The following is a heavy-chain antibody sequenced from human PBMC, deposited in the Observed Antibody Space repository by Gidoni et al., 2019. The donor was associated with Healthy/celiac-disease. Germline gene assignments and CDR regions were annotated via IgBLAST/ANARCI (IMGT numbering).Heavy chain of an antibody. CDR2: ISGSGGST. CDR3: AKVRRGSGFDY. Sequence: EVQLLESGGGLVQPGGSLRLSCAASAYTFSSYAMSWVRQAPGKGLECVSAISGSGGSTYYADSVKGRFTISRDNSKNTLYLQMNSLRAEDTAVYYCAKVRRGSGFDYWGQGTLVTVSA. J-gene: IGHJ4*02. CDR1: AYTFSSYA. V-gene: IGHV3-23*01. D-gene: IGHD3-10*01.